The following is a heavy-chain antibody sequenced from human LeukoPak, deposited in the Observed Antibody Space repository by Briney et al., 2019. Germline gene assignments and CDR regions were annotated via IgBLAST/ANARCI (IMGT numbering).Heavy chain of an antibody. Sequence: SVKVSCKASGGTFSIYAISWVRQAPGQGLEWMGRIIPIFGTANYAQKFQGRVTITTDESTSTAYMELSSLRSEDTAVYYCARVGFNYYGSGSPDYWGQGTLVTVSS. V-gene: IGHV1-69*05. CDR3: ARVGFNYYGSGSPDY. CDR1: GGTFSIYA. D-gene: IGHD3-10*01. CDR2: IIPIFGTA. J-gene: IGHJ4*02.